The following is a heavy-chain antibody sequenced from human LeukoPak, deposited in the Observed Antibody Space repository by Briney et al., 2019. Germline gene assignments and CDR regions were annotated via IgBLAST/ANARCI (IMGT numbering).Heavy chain of an antibody. Sequence: GGSLRLSCAASGFTFRTYAMTWVRQAPGKGLEWVSSITGNGGSTYNADSVKGRFTISRDNSKNTLYLQMNSLRAEDTAFYYCAKLQVGGISESSFWGQGILVTVS. V-gene: IGHV3-23*01. CDR1: GFTFRTYA. CDR3: AKLQVGGISESSF. CDR2: ITGNGGST. J-gene: IGHJ4*02. D-gene: IGHD1-26*01.